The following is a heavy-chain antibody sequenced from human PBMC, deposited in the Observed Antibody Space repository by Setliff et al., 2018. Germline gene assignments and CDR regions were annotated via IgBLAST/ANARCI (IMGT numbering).Heavy chain of an antibody. Sequence: GASVKVSCKASGFAFSSSGISWVRQAPGQGLEWMGWINAGNGNTKYSQKFQGRVTITRDTSASTAYMELSSLRSEDTAVYYCARDGFEIVVVPAAIYYYYYMDVWGKGTTVTVSS. D-gene: IGHD2-2*01. CDR2: INAGNGNT. CDR1: GFAFSSSG. J-gene: IGHJ6*03. CDR3: ARDGFEIVVVPAAIYYYYYMDV. V-gene: IGHV1-3*01.